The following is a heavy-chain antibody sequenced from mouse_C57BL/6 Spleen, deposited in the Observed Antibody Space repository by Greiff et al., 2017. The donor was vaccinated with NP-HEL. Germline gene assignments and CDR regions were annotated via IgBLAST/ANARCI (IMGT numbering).Heavy chain of an antibody. CDR1: GFTFSDYG. Sequence: EVQLVESGGGLVKPGGSLKLSCAASGFTFSDYGMHWVRQAPEKGLEWVAYISSGSSTTYYVDTVKGRFTISRDNAKNTLFLQMASLESENTAMYYCARDDNYAMDYWGQGTSVTVSS. CDR2: ISSGSSTT. CDR3: ARDDNYAMDY. V-gene: IGHV5-17*01. J-gene: IGHJ4*01.